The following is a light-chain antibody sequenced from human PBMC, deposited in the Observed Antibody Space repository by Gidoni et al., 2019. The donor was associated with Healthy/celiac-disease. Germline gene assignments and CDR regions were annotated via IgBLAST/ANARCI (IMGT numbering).Light chain of an antibody. CDR3: QQYGSSPFT. Sequence: IVLTQSPGTLSLSPGARATLSCRASQSVSSSYLAWYQQKPGQAPRLLSYGAASRATGIPDRVRGSGSGTDFTLTISRLEPEDFAVYYCQQYGSSPFTFXPXTKVDIK. V-gene: IGKV3-20*01. CDR2: GAA. J-gene: IGKJ3*01. CDR1: QSVSSSY.